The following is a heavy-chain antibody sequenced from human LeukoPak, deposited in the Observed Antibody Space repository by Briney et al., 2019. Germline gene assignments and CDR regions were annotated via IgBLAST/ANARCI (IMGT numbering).Heavy chain of an antibody. CDR1: GGSISSSSYY. J-gene: IGHJ6*02. D-gene: IGHD3-10*02. CDR3: ARMFHGQGYYYYGMDV. V-gene: IGHV4-39*01. CDR2: IYYSGST. Sequence: PSETLSLTCTVSGGSISSSSYYWGWIRQPPGKGLEWIGSIYYSGSTYYNPSLKSRVTISVDTSKNQFSLKLSSVTAADTAVYYCARMFHGQGYYYYGMDVWGQGTTVTVSS.